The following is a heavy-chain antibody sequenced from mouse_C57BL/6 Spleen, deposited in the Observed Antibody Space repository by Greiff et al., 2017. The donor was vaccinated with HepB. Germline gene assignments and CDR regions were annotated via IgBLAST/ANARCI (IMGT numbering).Heavy chain of an antibody. Sequence: QVQLQESGPGLVAPSQSLSITCTVSGFSLTSYAISWVRQPPGKGLEWLGVIWTGGGTNYNSALKSRLSISKDNSKSQVFLKMNSLQTDDTARYYCARNYDSSYNYAMDYWGQGTSVTVSS. V-gene: IGHV2-9-1*01. CDR2: IWTGGGT. CDR1: GFSLTSYA. J-gene: IGHJ4*01. CDR3: ARNYDSSYNYAMDY. D-gene: IGHD1-1*01.